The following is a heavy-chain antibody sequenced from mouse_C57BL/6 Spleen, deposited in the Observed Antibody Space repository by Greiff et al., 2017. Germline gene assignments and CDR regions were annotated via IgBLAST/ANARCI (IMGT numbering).Heavy chain of an antibody. D-gene: IGHD1-1*01. CDR1: GYAFSSYW. J-gene: IGHJ1*03. CDR3: AREKYYYGSSDGYFDV. Sequence: VKLQQSGAELVKPGASVKISCKASGYAFSSYWMNWVKQRPGKGLEWIGQIYPGDGDTNYNGKFKGKATLPADKSSSTAYMQLSSLTSEDSAVYFCAREKYYYGSSDGYFDVWGTGTTVTVSS. CDR2: IYPGDGDT. V-gene: IGHV1-80*01.